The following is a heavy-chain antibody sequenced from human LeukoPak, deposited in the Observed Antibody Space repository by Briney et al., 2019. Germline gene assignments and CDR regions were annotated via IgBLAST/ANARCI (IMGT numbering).Heavy chain of an antibody. D-gene: IGHD6-6*01. V-gene: IGHV3-23*01. CDR3: AILTTHSSSSQFDY. CDR1: GFTFSRYA. Sequence: GGSLRLSCAASGFTFSRYAMSWVRQAPGKGLEWFSAISGSGTITYYADSVKGRFTISRDNSKDTLYLQMNSLRAEDTAIYFCAILTTHSSSSQFDYWGQGTLVTVSS. J-gene: IGHJ4*02. CDR2: ISGSGTIT.